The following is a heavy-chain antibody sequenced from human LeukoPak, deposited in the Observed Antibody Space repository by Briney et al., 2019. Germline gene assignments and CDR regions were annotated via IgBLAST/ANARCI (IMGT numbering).Heavy chain of an antibody. V-gene: IGHV3-21*01. J-gene: IGHJ4*02. CDR1: GSTFSSYS. D-gene: IGHD3-10*01. CDR2: ISSSRSYI. CDR3: VREGDYRSFDY. Sequence: GGSLRLSCAASGSTFSSYSMNWVRRAPGKGLEWVSSISSSRSYIYYADSVKGRFTISRDNANNSLYLQMNSRRAEDTVVYYCVREGDYRSFDYWGQGTLVTVSS.